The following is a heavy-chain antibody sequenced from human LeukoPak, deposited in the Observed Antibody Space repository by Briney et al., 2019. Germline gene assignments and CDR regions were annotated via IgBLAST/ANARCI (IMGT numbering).Heavy chain of an antibody. V-gene: IGHV4-59*01. J-gene: IGHJ4*02. CDR2: VYYSGST. Sequence: SETLSLTCTVSGGSISSYYWSWIRQPPGKGLEWIGYVYYSGSTNYNPSLKSRVTISVDTSKSQFSLKVTSVTAADTAAYYCARGYNNYDYWGQGILVTVSS. CDR3: ARGYNNYDY. D-gene: IGHD3-10*01. CDR1: GGSISSYY.